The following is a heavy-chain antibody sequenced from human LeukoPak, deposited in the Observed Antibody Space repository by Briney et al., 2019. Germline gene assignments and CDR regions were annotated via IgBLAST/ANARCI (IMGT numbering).Heavy chain of an antibody. CDR1: GGSISSDDYY. D-gene: IGHD5-18*01. CDR3: AGSDVDTAMVIAY. J-gene: IGHJ4*02. Sequence: SETLSLTCTVSGGSISSDDYYWSWIRQPPGKGLEWIGYIYYSGITYYNPSLKSRVTISVDTSKNQFSLKLSSVTAADTAVYYCAGSDVDTAMVIAYWGQGTLVTVSS. V-gene: IGHV4-30-4*01. CDR2: IYYSGIT.